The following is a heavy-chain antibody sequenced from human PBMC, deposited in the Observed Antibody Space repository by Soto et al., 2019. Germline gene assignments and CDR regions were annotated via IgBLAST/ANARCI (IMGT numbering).Heavy chain of an antibody. CDR2: INRHGDST. CDR1: GFGFDEYG. V-gene: IGHV3-20*04. Sequence: GGSLRLSCAASGFGFDEYGMSWVRQGPGKGLEWVSGINRHGDSTGYADSVKGRFTISRDNAKNSLYLQMNGLRVEDTAFYYCARDHRWGYEYGDYGDSWGQGTLVTVSS. D-gene: IGHD4-17*01. J-gene: IGHJ4*02. CDR3: ARDHRWGYEYGDYGDS.